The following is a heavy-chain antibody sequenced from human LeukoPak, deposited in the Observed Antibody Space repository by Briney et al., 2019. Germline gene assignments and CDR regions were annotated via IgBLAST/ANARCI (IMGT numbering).Heavy chain of an antibody. CDR2: ISHSGST. V-gene: IGHV4-59*01. J-gene: IGHJ4*02. Sequence: PSETLSLTCSVSGGSIRSYYWSWIRQPPGKGLEWIGYISHSGSTSYNPSLKSRVTISVDTPKNQFSLRLSSVTAADTAVYYCARADGRLATDIDYWGQGTLVTVSS. CDR3: ARADGRLATDIDY. D-gene: IGHD5-12*01. CDR1: GGSIRSYY.